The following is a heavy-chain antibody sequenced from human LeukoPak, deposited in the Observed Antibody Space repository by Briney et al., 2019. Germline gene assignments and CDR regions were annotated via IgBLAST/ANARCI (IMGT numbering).Heavy chain of an antibody. CDR1: GGSIRSYY. J-gene: IGHJ4*02. D-gene: IGHD1-26*01. CDR2: IYTSGST. V-gene: IGHV4-4*07. Sequence: SETLSLTCTVSGGSIRSYYWSWIRQPAGKGLEWIGRIYTSGSTNYNPSLKSRVTISVDTSKNQFSLKLSSVTAADTAVYYCALGEVGATAFDYWGQGTLVTVSS. CDR3: ALGEVGATAFDY.